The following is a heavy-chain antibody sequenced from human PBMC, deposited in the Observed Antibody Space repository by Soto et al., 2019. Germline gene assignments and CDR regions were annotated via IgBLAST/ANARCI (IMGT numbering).Heavy chain of an antibody. CDR3: AREVYYDFWSGFNTHPYYFDD. CDR2: ISDDGSNT. D-gene: IGHD3-3*01. CDR1: GFTFSRHT. V-gene: IGHV3-30-3*01. J-gene: IGHJ4*02. Sequence: QVQLVESGGGVVQPGRSLRLSCAASGFTFSRHTMHWVRQAPGKGLEWVAAISDDGSNTYYADSVKGRFTISRDNSKNTLYLQMNCLSSEDTAGHHCAREVYYDFWSGFNTHPYYFDDWGQGTLVTVSS.